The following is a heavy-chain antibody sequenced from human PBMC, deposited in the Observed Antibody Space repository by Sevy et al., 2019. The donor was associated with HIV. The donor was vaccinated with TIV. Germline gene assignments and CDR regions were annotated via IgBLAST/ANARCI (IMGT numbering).Heavy chain of an antibody. D-gene: IGHD2-2*03. V-gene: IGHV3-11*01. CDR1: GFIFSDYY. CDR2: ISGSGIT. Sequence: GGSLRLSCSGSGFIFSDYYMSWIRQAPGRGLEWVSYISGSGITYYAASGEGRFTISRDNARNSLYLQMNSLRADDTAVYYCARDPLLGIAREVARGGYWGQGTLVTVSS. CDR3: ARDPLLGIAREVARGGY. J-gene: IGHJ4*02.